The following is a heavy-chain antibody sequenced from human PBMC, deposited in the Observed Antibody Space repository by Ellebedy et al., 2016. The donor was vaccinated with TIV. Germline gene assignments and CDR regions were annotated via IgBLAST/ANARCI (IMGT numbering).Heavy chain of an antibody. V-gene: IGHV3-23*01. D-gene: IGHD1-26*01. CDR2: LSGSGGTT. Sequence: ETLSLTCAGSGFSFSNYAMHWVRQAPGEGLEWVSGLSGSGGTTHYADSVKGRFNISRANSKNILYLQMTGLRASDTATYFCARDRASGTYPNWFDPWGRGTLVSVSS. CDR1: GFSFSNYA. CDR3: ARDRASGTYPNWFDP. J-gene: IGHJ5*02.